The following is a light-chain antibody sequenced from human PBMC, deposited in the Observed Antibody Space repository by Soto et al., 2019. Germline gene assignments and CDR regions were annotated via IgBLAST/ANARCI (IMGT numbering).Light chain of an antibody. J-gene: IGLJ1*01. Sequence: QSALTQPASVSESPGQSITISFTGTSSDVDGYNYVSWYQQHPGKAPKLMIYDVSNRPSGVSNRFSGSKSGNTASLTISGLQTEDEADYYCSSYTSSTFFVFGTGTKGTVL. CDR1: SSDVDGYNY. CDR2: DVS. V-gene: IGLV2-14*03. CDR3: SSYTSSTFFV.